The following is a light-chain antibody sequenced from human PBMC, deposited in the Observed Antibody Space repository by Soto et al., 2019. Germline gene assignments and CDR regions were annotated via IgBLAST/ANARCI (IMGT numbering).Light chain of an antibody. Sequence: EIVLTQSPATLSLSPGERATLSCRASQSVRSYLAWYQQKPGQPPRLLIYDASNRATGIPARFSGSGSGTDFTLTISSLEPEDFAVYYCQHSRNWTTMYTYGQGTKMEIK. V-gene: IGKV3-11*01. J-gene: IGKJ2*01. CDR3: QHSRNWTTMYT. CDR1: QSVRSY. CDR2: DAS.